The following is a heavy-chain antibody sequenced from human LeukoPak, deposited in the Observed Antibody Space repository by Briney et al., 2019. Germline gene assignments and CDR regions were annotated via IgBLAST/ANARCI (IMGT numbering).Heavy chain of an antibody. CDR2: ISSSSSYI. CDR1: GFTFSSYS. J-gene: IGHJ6*02. D-gene: IGHD4-11*01. V-gene: IGHV3-21*01. Sequence: GGSLRLSCAASGFTFSSYSMNWVRQAPGKGLEWVSSISSSSSYIYYADSVKGRFIISRDNAKNSLYLQMNSLRAEDTAVYYCARGDYRYGMDVWGQGTTVTVSS. CDR3: ARGDYRYGMDV.